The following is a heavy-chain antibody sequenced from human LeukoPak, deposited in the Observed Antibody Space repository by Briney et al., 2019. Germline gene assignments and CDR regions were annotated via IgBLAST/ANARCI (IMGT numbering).Heavy chain of an antibody. CDR3: ARRDYYFYSMDV. J-gene: IGHJ6*03. CDR2: ITTSSSYI. CDR1: GFTFSKYS. V-gene: IGHV3-21*01. Sequence: GGSLRLSCVASGFTFSKYSMAWIRQAPGKGLEWVSYITTSSSYIYYADSMQGRFTISRDNAKNSLYLQINNLRAEDAAVYFCARRDYYFYSMDVWGKGTTVTVSS.